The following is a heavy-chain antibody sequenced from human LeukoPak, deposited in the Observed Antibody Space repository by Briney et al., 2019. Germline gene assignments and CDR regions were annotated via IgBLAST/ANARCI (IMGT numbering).Heavy chain of an antibody. V-gene: IGHV4-4*07. J-gene: IGHJ4*02. CDR3: ARGGRAARPSYFDY. CDR2: IYTSGST. Sequence: SETLSLTCTVTGGSTTRYYWSWIRQPAGKGLEWIGRIYTSGSTNYNPSLKSRVTMSVDTSKNQFSLKLSSVTAADTAVYYCARGGRAARPSYFDYWGQGTLVTVSS. CDR1: GGSTTRYY. D-gene: IGHD6-6*01.